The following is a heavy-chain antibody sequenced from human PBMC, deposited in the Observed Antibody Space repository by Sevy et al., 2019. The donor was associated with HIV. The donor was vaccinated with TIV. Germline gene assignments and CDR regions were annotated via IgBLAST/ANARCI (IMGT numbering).Heavy chain of an antibody. CDR3: AKAATVTRGWFDP. V-gene: IGHV3-23*01. J-gene: IGHJ5*02. Sequence: GESLKISCAASGFTFSSYAMSWVRQAPGKGLEWVSAISGSGGSTYYADSVKGRFTISRDNSKNTLYLQMNSLRAEDTAVYYCAKAATVTRGWFDPWGQGTLVTVSS. CDR2: ISGSGGST. D-gene: IGHD4-17*01. CDR1: GFTFSSYA.